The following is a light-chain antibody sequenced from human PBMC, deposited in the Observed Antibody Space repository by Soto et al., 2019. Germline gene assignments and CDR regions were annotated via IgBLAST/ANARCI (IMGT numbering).Light chain of an antibody. CDR1: SSNIGSNY. CDR3: AAWDDSLNAYV. V-gene: IGLV1-44*01. CDR2: SHS. Sequence: QSVLTQPPSASGTPGQRVTISCSGSSSNIGSNYVYWYQQVPGAAPNLLIYSHSQRPSGVPDRFSGSKSGTSASLAISGLQSDDEADYYCAAWDDSLNAYVFGTGTKVTVL. J-gene: IGLJ1*01.